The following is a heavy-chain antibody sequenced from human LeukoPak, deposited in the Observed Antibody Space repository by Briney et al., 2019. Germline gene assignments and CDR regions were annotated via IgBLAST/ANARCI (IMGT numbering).Heavy chain of an antibody. CDR1: GGSISSYY. V-gene: IGHV4-59*08. J-gene: IGHJ4*02. CDR3: ARISWNYFDY. Sequence: SSETLSLTCTVSGGSISSYYWSWVRQPPGKGLEWIGYIYYSGNTNYNPSLKSRLTMSADRSRNQFSLNLNSVTAADTAVYYCARISWNYFDYWGQGILVTVSS. D-gene: IGHD6-13*01. CDR2: IYYSGNT.